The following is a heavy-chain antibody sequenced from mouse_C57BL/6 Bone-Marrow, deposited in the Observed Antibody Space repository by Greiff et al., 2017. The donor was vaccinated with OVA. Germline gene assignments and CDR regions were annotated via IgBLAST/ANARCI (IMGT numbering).Heavy chain of an antibody. Sequence: VQLQQSGPVLVKPGASVKMSCKASGYTFTDYYMNWVKQSHGKSLEWIGVINPYNGGTSYNQKFKGKATLTVDKSSSTAYMELNSLTSEDSAVYYCARREIYDGYYWFAYWGQGTLVTVSA. D-gene: IGHD2-3*01. V-gene: IGHV1-19*01. CDR2: INPYNGGT. CDR3: ARREIYDGYYWFAY. J-gene: IGHJ3*01. CDR1: GYTFTDYY.